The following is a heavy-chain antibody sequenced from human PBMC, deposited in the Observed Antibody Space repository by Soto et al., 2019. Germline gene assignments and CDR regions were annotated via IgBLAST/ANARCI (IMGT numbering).Heavy chain of an antibody. V-gene: IGHV3-74*01. D-gene: IGHD3-22*01. Sequence: PGGSLRLSCAASGFTLRSYWMHWVRQAPGKGLVWVSRINSDGSSTSYADSVKGRFTISRDNAKNTLYLQMNSLRAEDTAVYYCAREYYDSNPYPQTDAFDIWGQGTMVTVSS. J-gene: IGHJ3*02. CDR2: INSDGSST. CDR1: GFTLRSYW. CDR3: AREYYDSNPYPQTDAFDI.